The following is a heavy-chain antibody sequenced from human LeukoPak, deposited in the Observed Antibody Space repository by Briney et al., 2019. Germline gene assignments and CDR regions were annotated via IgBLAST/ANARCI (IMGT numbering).Heavy chain of an antibody. CDR3: ARDFYLGGATGGDAFDI. D-gene: IGHD1-26*01. Sequence: SQTLSLTCTVSGGSISSGDYYWSWLRQPPGKGLEWFGYIYYSESTYYNPTLKSRVTISVDKSKNQFSLKLSSVTAADTAVYYCARDFYLGGATGGDAFDIWGQGTMVTVSS. CDR1: GGSISSGDYY. V-gene: IGHV4-30-4*01. J-gene: IGHJ3*02. CDR2: IYYSEST.